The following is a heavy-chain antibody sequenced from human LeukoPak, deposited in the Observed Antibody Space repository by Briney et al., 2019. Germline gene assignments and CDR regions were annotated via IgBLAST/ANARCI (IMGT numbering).Heavy chain of an antibody. D-gene: IGHD3-10*01. Sequence: SETLSLTCTVSYASITGHYWSWIRQPPGKGLEWIGCLLYSGYTEINPSLKSRVTISVDTSKNQFSLKLSSVTAADTAVYYCARVLGLRNYYGSGSNNWFDPWGQGTLVTVSS. V-gene: IGHV4-59*11. J-gene: IGHJ5*02. CDR3: ARVLGLRNYYGSGSNNWFDP. CDR2: LLYSGYT. CDR1: YASITGHY.